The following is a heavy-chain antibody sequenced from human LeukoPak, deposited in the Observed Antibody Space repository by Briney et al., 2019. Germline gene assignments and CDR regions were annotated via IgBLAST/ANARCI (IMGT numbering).Heavy chain of an antibody. D-gene: IGHD1-1*01. CDR2: ITTGSSYI. CDR3: ARVEATTARSYYYYYMDV. J-gene: IGHJ6*03. Sequence: MAGGSLRLSCSASGFSFTSYAMNWVRQAPGKGLEWVSSITTGSSYIYYADSVRGRFSVSRDNAKNSLYLEMNSLRAEDTAVYYCARVEATTARSYYYYYMDVWGKGTTVTVS. CDR1: GFSFTSYA. V-gene: IGHV3-21*06.